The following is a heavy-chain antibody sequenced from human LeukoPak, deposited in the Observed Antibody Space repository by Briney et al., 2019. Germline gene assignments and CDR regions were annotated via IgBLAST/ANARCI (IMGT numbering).Heavy chain of an antibody. Sequence: ASVKVSCKASGGTFSSYAISWVRQAPGQGLEWMGGIIPIFGTANYAQKFQGRVTITADESTSTAYMELSSLRSEDTAVYYCARGGWFGELFDAFDIWGQGTMVTVSS. CDR1: GGTFSSYA. V-gene: IGHV1-69*13. CDR2: IIPIFGTA. D-gene: IGHD3-10*01. CDR3: ARGGWFGELFDAFDI. J-gene: IGHJ3*02.